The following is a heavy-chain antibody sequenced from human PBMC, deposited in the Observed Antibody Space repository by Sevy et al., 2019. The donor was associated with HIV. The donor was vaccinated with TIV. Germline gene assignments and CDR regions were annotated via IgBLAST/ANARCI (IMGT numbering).Heavy chain of an antibody. CDR2: ISSSSSAI. J-gene: IGHJ4*02. CDR3: ARVQYYHYVWGSYRYDY. Sequence: GGSLRLSCAASGFTFSSYSMNWVRQAPGKGLEWLSYISSSSSAIYYADSVKGRFTISRDNAKNSLYLQMNSLRDEGTAVYFCARVQYYHYVWGSYRYDYWGQGTLVTVSS. V-gene: IGHV3-48*02. CDR1: GFTFSSYS. D-gene: IGHD3-16*02.